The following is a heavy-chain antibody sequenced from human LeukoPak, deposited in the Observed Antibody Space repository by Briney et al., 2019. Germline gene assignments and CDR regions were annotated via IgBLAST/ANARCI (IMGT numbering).Heavy chain of an antibody. J-gene: IGHJ4*02. CDR3: AKDQHTMIVVVTLFDY. CDR1: GGTFSSYA. Sequence: ASVKVSCKASGGTFSSYAMSWVRQAPGKGLEWVSTISGSGGSTYYADSVKGRFTISRDNSKNTLYLQMNSLRAEDTAVYYCAKDQHTMIVVVTLFDYWGQGTLVTVSS. CDR2: ISGSGGST. V-gene: IGHV3-23*01. D-gene: IGHD3-22*01.